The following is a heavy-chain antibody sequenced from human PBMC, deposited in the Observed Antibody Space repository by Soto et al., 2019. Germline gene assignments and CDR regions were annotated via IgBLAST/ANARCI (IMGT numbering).Heavy chain of an antibody. CDR3: ARHEQYYYSFYGMDV. CDR1: GYSFTTYW. J-gene: IGHJ6*02. V-gene: IGHV5-51*01. Sequence: GESLKISCKTSGYSFTTYWVAWVRQMPGKCLEWVGSINPGDSDTRYSPSFRGQVTISADNSITTAYLQWSSLKASDTAIYYCARHEQYYYSFYGMDVWGQGTTVTVSS. CDR2: INPGDSDT.